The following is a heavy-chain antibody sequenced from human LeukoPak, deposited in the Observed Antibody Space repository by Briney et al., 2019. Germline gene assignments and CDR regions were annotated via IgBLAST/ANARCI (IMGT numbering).Heavy chain of an antibody. CDR2: IIPIFGTA. CDR1: GGTFSSYA. Sequence: SVKVSCKASGGTFSSYAISWVRQAPGQGLEWMGGIIPIFGTANYAQKFQGRVTITADESTSTAYMELSSVRSEDTAVYYCAREGTGLAAVAGTGFDYWGQGTLVTVSS. V-gene: IGHV1-69*13. CDR3: AREGTGLAAVAGTGFDY. J-gene: IGHJ4*02. D-gene: IGHD6-19*01.